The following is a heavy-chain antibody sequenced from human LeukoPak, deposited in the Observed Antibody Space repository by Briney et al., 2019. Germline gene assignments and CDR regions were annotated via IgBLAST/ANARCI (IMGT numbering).Heavy chain of an antibody. D-gene: IGHD4-17*01. J-gene: IGHJ3*02. CDR1: GFTFDDYG. V-gene: IGHV3-20*04. CDR2: INWNGGST. CDR3: ARASHDYGDLLDAFDI. Sequence: GGSLRLSCAASGFTFDDYGMSWVRQAPGKGLEWVSGINWNGGSTGYADSVKGRFTISRDNAKNSLYLQMNSLRAEDTAVYYCARASHDYGDLLDAFDIWGQGTMVTVSS.